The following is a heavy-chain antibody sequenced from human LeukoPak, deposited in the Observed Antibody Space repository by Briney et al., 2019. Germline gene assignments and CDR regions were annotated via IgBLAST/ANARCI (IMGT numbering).Heavy chain of an antibody. CDR2: ISGSGGST. D-gene: IGHD2-15*01. CDR3: AKGALVVVAATLHLFDY. J-gene: IGHJ4*02. Sequence: GGSLRLSCAASGFTFSSYAMSWVRQAPGKGLEWVSAISGSGGSTYYADSVKGRFTISRDNSKNTLYLQMNSVRAEDTAVYYCAKGALVVVAATLHLFDYWGQGTLVTVSS. CDR1: GFTFSSYA. V-gene: IGHV3-23*01.